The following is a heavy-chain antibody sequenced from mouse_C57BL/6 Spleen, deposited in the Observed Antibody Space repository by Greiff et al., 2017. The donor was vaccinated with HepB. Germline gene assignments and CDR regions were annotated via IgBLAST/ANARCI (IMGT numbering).Heavy chain of an antibody. Sequence: QVQLQQPGAELVMPGASVKLSCKASGYTFTSYWMHWVKQRPGQGLEWIGEIDPSDSYTNYNQKFKGKSTLTVDKSSSTAYMQLSSLTSEDSAGYYCARLYYYGSSHWYLDVWGTGTTVTVSS. J-gene: IGHJ1*03. CDR3: ARLYYYGSSHWYLDV. CDR2: IDPSDSYT. D-gene: IGHD1-1*01. CDR1: GYTFTSYW. V-gene: IGHV1-69*01.